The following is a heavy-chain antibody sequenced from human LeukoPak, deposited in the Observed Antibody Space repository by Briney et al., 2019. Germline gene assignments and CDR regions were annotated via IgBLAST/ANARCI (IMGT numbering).Heavy chain of an antibody. CDR2: ISYDGSNE. D-gene: IGHD2-15*01. CDR1: GFTFSSYA. V-gene: IGHV3-30*04. CDR3: ARVGYCSGGSCAIDAFDI. J-gene: IGHJ3*02. Sequence: GGSLRLSCAVSGFTFSSYAMHWVRQAPGKGLEWVAVISYDGSNEYYADSVKGRFTISRDNSKNTLYLQMNSLRAEDTAVYYCARVGYCSGGSCAIDAFDIWGQGTMVTVSS.